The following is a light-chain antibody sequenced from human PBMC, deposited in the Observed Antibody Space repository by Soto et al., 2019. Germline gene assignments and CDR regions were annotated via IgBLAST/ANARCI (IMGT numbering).Light chain of an antibody. CDR1: NSNIGPNY. CDR2: RET. J-gene: IGLJ1*01. CDR3: AAWDDTAHAYV. Sequence: QSVLTQPPSVSGAPGQAVTISCFGSNSNIGPNYVYWYRILPGTSPRLVLSRETRPSGVPDRFSGSKPATSATLAISGLRVDDDGDYFCAAWDDTAHAYVFGGGTKLTVL. V-gene: IGLV1-47*01.